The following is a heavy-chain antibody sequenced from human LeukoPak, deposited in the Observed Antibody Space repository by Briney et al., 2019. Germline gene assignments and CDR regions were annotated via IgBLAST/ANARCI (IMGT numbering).Heavy chain of an antibody. V-gene: IGHV4-34*01. CDR2: INHSGST. Sequence: SDTLSLTCAVYGGSFSGYYWSWIRHPPGKGLEWIGEINHSGSTNYNPSLKSRVTISVDTSKNQFSLKLSSVTAADTAVYYCARARIYSSSWKYYYYYYYMDVWGKGTTVTVSS. CDR1: GGSFSGYY. J-gene: IGHJ6*03. CDR3: ARARIYSSSWKYYYYYYYMDV. D-gene: IGHD6-13*01.